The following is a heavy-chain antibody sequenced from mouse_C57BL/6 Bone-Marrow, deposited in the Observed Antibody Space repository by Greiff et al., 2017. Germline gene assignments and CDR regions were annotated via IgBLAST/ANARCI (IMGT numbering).Heavy chain of an antibody. V-gene: IGHV1-18*01. Sequence: VQLQQSGPELVKPGASVKIPCKASGYTFTDYNMDWVKQSHGKSLEWIGDIYPNNGGTIYNQKFKGKATLTVDKSSSTAYMELRSLTSEDTAVYYCALTTVVPFAYWGQGTLVTVSA. D-gene: IGHD1-1*01. CDR3: ALTTVVPFAY. CDR2: IYPNNGGT. J-gene: IGHJ3*01. CDR1: GYTFTDYN.